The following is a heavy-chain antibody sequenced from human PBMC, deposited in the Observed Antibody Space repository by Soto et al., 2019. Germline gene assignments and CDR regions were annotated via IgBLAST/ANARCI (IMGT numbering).Heavy chain of an antibody. V-gene: IGHV4-39*01. Sequence: QLQLQESGPGLVKPSETLSLTCTVSGGSISSSSYYWGWIRQPPGKGLEWIGSIYYSGSTYYNPSLQSRVTISVDTSKNQFSLKLSSVTAADTAVYYCARHDGICSGGSCYSGWFDPWGQGTLVTVSS. CDR1: GGSISSSSYY. CDR3: ARHDGICSGGSCYSGWFDP. D-gene: IGHD2-15*01. J-gene: IGHJ5*02. CDR2: IYYSGST.